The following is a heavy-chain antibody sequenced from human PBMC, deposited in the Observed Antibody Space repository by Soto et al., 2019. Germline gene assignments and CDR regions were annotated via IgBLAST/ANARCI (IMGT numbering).Heavy chain of an antibody. CDR2: VKPDGTQK. J-gene: IGHJ5*02. V-gene: IGHV3-7*05. CDR3: ARESPGSNWYAH. Sequence: PGGSLRLSCETSGFSFIDYWISFFRRAPGKGLEWVANVKPDGTQKFYVDSVRGRFTIFRDNTKKSLFLQMNSLTAEDTGIYYCARESPGSNWYAHWGQGAQVTVSS. CDR1: GFSFIDYW.